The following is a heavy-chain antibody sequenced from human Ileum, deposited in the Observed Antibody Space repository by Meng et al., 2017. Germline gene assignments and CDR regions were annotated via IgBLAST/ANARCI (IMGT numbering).Heavy chain of an antibody. D-gene: IGHD7-27*01. V-gene: IGHV4-61*08. J-gene: IGHJ4*02. Sequence: LQVSGPGLVRPSETLSLICAVSGGSVRSSVYQWGWIRQPPGKGLEWIGYASTNYNPSLKSRVTISVDTSKNQFSLKLTSVTAADTAVYYCARDHWGSLDYWGQGVLVTVSS. CDR1: GGSVRSSVYQ. CDR3: ARDHWGSLDY. CDR2: AST.